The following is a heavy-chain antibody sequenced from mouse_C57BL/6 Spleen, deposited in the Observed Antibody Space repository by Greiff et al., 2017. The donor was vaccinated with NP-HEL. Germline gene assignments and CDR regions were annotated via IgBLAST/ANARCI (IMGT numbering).Heavy chain of an antibody. Sequence: VQLKESGAELARPGASVKLSCKASGYTFTSYGISWVKQRTGQGLEWIGEIYPRSGNTYYNEKFKGKATLTADKSSSTAYMELRSLTSEDSAVYFCARGGNYDFPFAYWGQGTLVTVSA. CDR2: IYPRSGNT. CDR3: ARGGNYDFPFAY. D-gene: IGHD2-4*01. CDR1: GYTFTSYG. V-gene: IGHV1-81*01. J-gene: IGHJ3*01.